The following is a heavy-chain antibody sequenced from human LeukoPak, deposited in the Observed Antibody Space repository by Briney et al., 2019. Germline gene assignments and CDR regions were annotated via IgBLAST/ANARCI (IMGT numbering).Heavy chain of an antibody. V-gene: IGHV3-23*01. CDR1: GFTFNNYA. CDR3: AKDGIGGIYYDSSGYFDN. Sequence: PGGSLRLSCAASGFTFNNYAMSWVRQAPGKGLEWVSAIIGSGGSTYYADPLKGRFTISRDNSKNTLYLQMNSLRAEDTALYYCAKDGIGGIYYDSSGYFDNWGQGTLVTVSS. D-gene: IGHD3-22*01. CDR2: IIGSGGST. J-gene: IGHJ4*02.